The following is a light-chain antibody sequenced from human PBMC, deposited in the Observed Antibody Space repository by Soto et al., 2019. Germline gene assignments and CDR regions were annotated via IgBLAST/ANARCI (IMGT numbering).Light chain of an antibody. J-gene: IGKJ4*01. CDR2: GAS. CDR1: QSVSSN. V-gene: IGKV3-15*01. Sequence: EILMTQSPATLSVSPGERATLSCRASQSVSSNLAWYQQRPGQAPRLLIYGASTRATGIPARFSGSGSGTEFTLTISSLQSEDFAFYYCQQFNNWQLTFGGGTKVDIK. CDR3: QQFNNWQLT.